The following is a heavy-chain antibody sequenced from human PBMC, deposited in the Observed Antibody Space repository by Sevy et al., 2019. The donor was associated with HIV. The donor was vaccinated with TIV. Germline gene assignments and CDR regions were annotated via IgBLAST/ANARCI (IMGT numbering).Heavy chain of an antibody. V-gene: IGHV4-30-4*01. CDR3: AIELRMGYCSGGSCFSWFDP. CDR1: GGSISSGDYY. CDR2: IYYSGST. J-gene: IGHJ5*02. D-gene: IGHD2-15*01. Sequence: SETLSLTCTVSGGSISSGDYYWSWIRQPPGKGLEGIGYIYYSGSTYYNPSLKSRVTISVDTSKNPFSLKLSSVTAADTAVYYCAIELRMGYCSGGSCFSWFDPWGQGTLVTVSS.